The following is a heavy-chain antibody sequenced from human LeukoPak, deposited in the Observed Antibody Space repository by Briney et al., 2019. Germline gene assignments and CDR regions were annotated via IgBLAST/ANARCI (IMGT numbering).Heavy chain of an antibody. Sequence: GGSLRLSCAASGFTVSSNYMSWVRQAPGKGLEWVPVIYSGGSTYYADSVKGRFTISRDNSKNTLYLQMNSLRAEDTAVYCCARVRTTNWFDPWGQGTLVTVSS. D-gene: IGHD4-11*01. CDR2: IYSGGST. CDR1: GFTVSSNY. V-gene: IGHV3-66*02. CDR3: ARVRTTNWFDP. J-gene: IGHJ5*02.